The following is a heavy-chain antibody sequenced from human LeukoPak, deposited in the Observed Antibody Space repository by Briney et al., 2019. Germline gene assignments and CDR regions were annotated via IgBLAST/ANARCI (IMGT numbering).Heavy chain of an antibody. D-gene: IGHD4-17*01. CDR2: INHSGST. V-gene: IGHV4-34*01. Sequence: GSLRLSCAASGFTFSSYGMHWIRQPPGKGLEWIGEINHSGSTNYNPSLKSRVTISVDTSKNQFSLKLSSVTAADTAVYYCARLSSGTTVTTRYYYYYMDVWGKGTTVTVSS. CDR1: GFTFSSYG. CDR3: ARLSSGTTVTTRYYYYYMDV. J-gene: IGHJ6*03.